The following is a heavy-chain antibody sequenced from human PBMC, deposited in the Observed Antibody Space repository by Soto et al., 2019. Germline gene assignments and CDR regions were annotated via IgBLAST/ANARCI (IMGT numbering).Heavy chain of an antibody. CDR1: GYTFTGYY. Sequence: ASVKVSCKASGYTFTGYYMHWVRQAPGQGLEWMGWINPNSGTTNYAQKFQGRVTITGDKSMGTAYMELSSLRSEDTAVYYCARNPEGVPAAPPNYWGQGTLVTVSS. V-gene: IGHV1-2*02. CDR2: INPNSGTT. D-gene: IGHD2-2*01. J-gene: IGHJ4*02. CDR3: ARNPEGVPAAPPNY.